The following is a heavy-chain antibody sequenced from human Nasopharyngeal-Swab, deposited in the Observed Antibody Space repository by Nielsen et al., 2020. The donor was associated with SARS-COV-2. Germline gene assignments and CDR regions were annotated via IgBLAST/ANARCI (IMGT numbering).Heavy chain of an antibody. J-gene: IGHJ4*01. CDR3: TTDYYFDY. CDR1: GFIFSGSA. CDR2: IGDKDHNYAT. Sequence: GESLKISCAASGFIFSGSAMHWVRQASGKGLEWVGRIGDKDHNYATTYGAAVKGRFTISRDDSKNTAFLQMDSLKTEDTALYYCTTDYYFDYWGQEPWSPSPQ. V-gene: IGHV3-73*01.